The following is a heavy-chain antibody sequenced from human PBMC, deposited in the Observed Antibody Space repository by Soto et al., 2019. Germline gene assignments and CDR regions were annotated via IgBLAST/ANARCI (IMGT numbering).Heavy chain of an antibody. V-gene: IGHV4-39*01. CDR1: GGSISSSSYY. CDR2: IYYSGST. D-gene: IGHD6-6*01. Sequence: SETLSLTCTVSGGSISSSSYYWGWIRQPPGKGLEWIGSIYYSGSTYYNPSLKSRVTISVDTSKNQFSLKLSSVTAADTAVYYCASSDSGSFTGWFDPWGQGTLVTVSS. CDR3: ASSDSGSFTGWFDP. J-gene: IGHJ5*02.